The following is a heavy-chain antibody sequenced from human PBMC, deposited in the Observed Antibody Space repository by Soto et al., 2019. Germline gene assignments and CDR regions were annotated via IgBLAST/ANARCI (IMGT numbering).Heavy chain of an antibody. Sequence: VQLQESGPGLVKPSQTLSLTCTVSGGSISTVDYWWSSIRQSPDMGLEWIGHIYDGGRTYNNPSLESRVTTSVDTSKSQLSLTLSSVSVADTAFSYCHRGPSRDKVDSRGKGTLVFVFS. CDR3: HRGPSRDKVDS. CDR2: IYDGGRT. J-gene: IGHJ5*01. V-gene: IGHV4-30-4*01. CDR1: GGSISTVDYW.